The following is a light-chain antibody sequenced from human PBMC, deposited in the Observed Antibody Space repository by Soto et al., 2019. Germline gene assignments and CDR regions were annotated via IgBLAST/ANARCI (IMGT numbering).Light chain of an antibody. CDR2: EVT. CDR3: CSYAGNSEV. CDR1: SGDVGSYNL. Sequence: QSALTQPASVSGSPGQSITIPCTGTSGDVGSYNLVSWCQQHPGKAPKLMIYEVTERPSGVSNRFSGSKSGNTASLTISGLQPEDEADYYCCSYAGNSEVFGTGTKLTVL. V-gene: IGLV2-23*02. J-gene: IGLJ1*01.